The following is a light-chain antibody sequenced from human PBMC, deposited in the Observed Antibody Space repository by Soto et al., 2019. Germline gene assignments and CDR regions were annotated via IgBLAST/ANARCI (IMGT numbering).Light chain of an antibody. CDR2: DAS. V-gene: IGKV3-11*01. CDR1: QSVGGY. CDR3: HQRSNWPPLS. J-gene: IGKJ4*01. Sequence: EIVLTQSPATLSLSPGERATLSCRASQSVGGYLDWYQQKPGQAPRLLIYDASNRASGIAARFSGSGSGTDFTHTISSLEPEDLAVYYCHQRSNWPPLSCGGGTKVEIK.